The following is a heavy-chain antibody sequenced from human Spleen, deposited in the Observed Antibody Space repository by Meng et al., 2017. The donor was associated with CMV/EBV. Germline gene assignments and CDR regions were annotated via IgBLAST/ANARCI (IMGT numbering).Heavy chain of an antibody. CDR3: ARGDIVVVPAAIGY. Sequence: LSLTCAASGFTFSSYSMNWVRQAPGKGLEWVSSISSSSSYIYYADSVKGRFTISRDNAKNSLYLQMNSLRAEDTAVYYCARGDIVVVPAAIGYWGQGTLVTVSS. V-gene: IGHV3-21*01. CDR2: ISSSSSYI. J-gene: IGHJ4*02. CDR1: GFTFSSYS. D-gene: IGHD2-2*02.